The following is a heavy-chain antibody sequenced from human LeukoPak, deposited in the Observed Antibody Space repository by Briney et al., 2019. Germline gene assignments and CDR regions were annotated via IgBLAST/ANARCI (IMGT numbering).Heavy chain of an antibody. J-gene: IGHJ4*02. Sequence: ASVKVSCKASGYTFTGYYMHWVRQAPGQGLEWMGWINPNSGGTNYAQKFQGRVTMTRDTSISTAYMELSRLRSDDTAVYYCAIWETYYDFWSGYSYFDYWGQGTLVTVSS. CDR3: AIWETYYDFWSGYSYFDY. V-gene: IGHV1-2*02. CDR1: GYTFTGYY. CDR2: INPNSGGT. D-gene: IGHD3-3*01.